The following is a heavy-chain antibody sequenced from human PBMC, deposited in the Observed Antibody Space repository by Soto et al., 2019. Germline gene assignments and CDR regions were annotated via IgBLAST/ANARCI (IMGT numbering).Heavy chain of an antibody. CDR1: GYTFTSYY. D-gene: IGHD3-3*01. Sequence: QVQLVQSGAEVKKPGAPVKVSCKASGYTFTSYYMHWVRQAPGQGLEWMGIINPSGGSTSYAQKFQGRVTMTRDTSTSTVYMELSSLRSEDTAVYYCARDRYDFWSGYYEYYYYGMDVWGQGTTVTVSS. CDR2: INPSGGST. J-gene: IGHJ6*02. V-gene: IGHV1-46*01. CDR3: ARDRYDFWSGYYEYYYYGMDV.